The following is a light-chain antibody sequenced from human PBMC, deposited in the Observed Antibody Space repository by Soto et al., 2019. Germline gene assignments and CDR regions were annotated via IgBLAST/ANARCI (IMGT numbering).Light chain of an antibody. CDR1: QGISNY. CDR2: AAS. J-gene: IGKJ1*01. Sequence: DIQMTQSPSSLSAFVGDRVTITCRASQGISNYLAWYQQKPGKVPKLLIYAASTLQSGFQPRFSGSVSGTDFTLTISSMQPEDAATYSCLKYTSAPRPFGQGTKVEIK. CDR3: LKYTSAPRP. V-gene: IGKV1-27*01.